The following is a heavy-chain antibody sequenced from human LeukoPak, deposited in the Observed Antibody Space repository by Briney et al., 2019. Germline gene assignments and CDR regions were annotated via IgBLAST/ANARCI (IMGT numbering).Heavy chain of an antibody. D-gene: IGHD6-13*01. CDR3: ARSSSSWNFDY. CDR2: ISSSSSYV. J-gene: IGHJ4*02. V-gene: IGHV3-21*01. CDR1: GFTFSSYS. Sequence: GGSLRLSCAASGFTFSSYSMNWVRQAPGKGLEWVSSISSSSSYVYYADSVKGRFTISRDNAKNSLYLQMNSLRAEDTAVYYCARSSSSWNFDYWGQGTLVTVSS.